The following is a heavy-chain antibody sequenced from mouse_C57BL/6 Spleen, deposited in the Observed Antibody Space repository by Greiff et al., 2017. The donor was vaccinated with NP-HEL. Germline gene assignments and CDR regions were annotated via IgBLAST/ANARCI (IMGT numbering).Heavy chain of an antibody. V-gene: IGHV1-50*01. CDR3: ARFRLATDYGNYDWYFDV. CDR1: GYTFTSYW. D-gene: IGHD2-1*01. Sequence: VQLQQPGAELVKPGASVKLSCKASGYTFTSYWMQWVKQRPGQGLEWIGEIDPSDSYTNYNQKFKGKATLTVDTSSSTAYMQLSSLTSEDSAVYYCARFRLATDYGNYDWYFDVWGTGTTVTVSS. CDR2: IDPSDSYT. J-gene: IGHJ1*03.